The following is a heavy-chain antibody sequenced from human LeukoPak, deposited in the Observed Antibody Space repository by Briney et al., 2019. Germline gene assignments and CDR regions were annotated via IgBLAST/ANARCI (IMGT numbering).Heavy chain of an antibody. J-gene: IGHJ4*02. V-gene: IGHV4-4*02. D-gene: IGHD6-19*01. Sequence: SGTLSLTCAVSSGSISSSNWWSWVRQPPGKGLEWIGEIYHSGSTNYNPSLKSRVTISVDKSKNQFSLKLSSVTAADTAVYYCARESPIAVAGTGDFDYWGQGTLVTVSS. CDR2: IYHSGST. CDR3: ARESPIAVAGTGDFDY. CDR1: SGSISSSNW.